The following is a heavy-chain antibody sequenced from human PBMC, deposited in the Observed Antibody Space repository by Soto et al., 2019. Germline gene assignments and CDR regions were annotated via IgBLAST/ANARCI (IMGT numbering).Heavy chain of an antibody. D-gene: IGHD1-20*01. CDR2: LNPNSGNT. J-gene: IGHJ5*02. CDR1: GYMFSTYD. V-gene: IGHV1-8*01. Sequence: QVQLVQSGAEVKKPGASVKVSCKASGYMFSTYDINWVRQAPGQGLEWMGWLNPNSGNTGYAQKFQSRVTMTRNTSINTACMELSSLGSDDTAVYYCARDHRYNWNDEGWFDPWGQGTLVTVSS. CDR3: ARDHRYNWNDEGWFDP.